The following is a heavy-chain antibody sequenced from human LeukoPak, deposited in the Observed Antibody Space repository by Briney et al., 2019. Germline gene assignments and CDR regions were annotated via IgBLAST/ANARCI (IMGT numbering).Heavy chain of an antibody. CDR1: GGSFSGYY. Sequence: SETLSLTCAVYGGSFSGYYWSWIRQPPGKGLEWIGEINHSGSTNYNPSLKSRVTILVDTSKNQFSLKLSSVTAADTAVYYCARGRGDSSSWYSYYYYYMDVWGKGTTVTVSS. V-gene: IGHV4-34*01. D-gene: IGHD6-13*01. CDR2: INHSGST. J-gene: IGHJ6*03. CDR3: ARGRGDSSSWYSYYYYYMDV.